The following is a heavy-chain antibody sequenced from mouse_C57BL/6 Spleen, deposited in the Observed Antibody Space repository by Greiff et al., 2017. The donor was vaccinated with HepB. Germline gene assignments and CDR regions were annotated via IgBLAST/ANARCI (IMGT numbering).Heavy chain of an antibody. CDR3: ARFHYDGSWLAY. CDR2: IRNKANGYTT. CDR1: GFTFTDYY. V-gene: IGHV7-3*01. J-gene: IGHJ3*01. D-gene: IGHD1-1*01. Sequence: EVQGVESGGGLVQPGGSLSLSCAASGFTFTDYYMSWVRQPPGKALEWLGFIRNKANGYTTGYSASVKGRFTISRDNSQRILYLKMNALRAEDSATYYCARFHYDGSWLAYWGQRTLVTVSA.